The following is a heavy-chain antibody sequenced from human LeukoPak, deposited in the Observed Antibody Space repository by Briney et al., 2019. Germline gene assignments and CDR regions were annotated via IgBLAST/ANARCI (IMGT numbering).Heavy chain of an antibody. J-gene: IGHJ4*02. CDR2: VKSKTDGGTT. CDR1: GFTFSNAW. V-gene: IGHV3-15*01. Sequence: PGGSLRLSCAASGFTFSNAWMSWVRQAPGKGLQWVGRVKSKTDGGTTDYAAPVKGRFTISRDDSKNTLYLQMNSLKTEDTAVYYCIGYSGYYFGYWGQGTLVTVSS. D-gene: IGHD5-12*01. CDR3: IGYSGYYFGY.